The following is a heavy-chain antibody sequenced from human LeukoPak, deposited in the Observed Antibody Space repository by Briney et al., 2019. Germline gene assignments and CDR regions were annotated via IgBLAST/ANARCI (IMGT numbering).Heavy chain of an antibody. CDR2: ISGSAGST. J-gene: IGHJ4*02. Sequence: PGGSLRLSCAASGFTFNNYFMTWVRQAPGKGLEWVSTISGSAGSTYYADFVKGLFTISRDNSKNTLYLQMNSLRVEDSAVYYCARGYSSGFERWDYFDYWGQGTLVTVSS. V-gene: IGHV3-23*01. CDR3: ARGYSSGFERWDYFDY. CDR1: GFTFNNYF. D-gene: IGHD6-19*01.